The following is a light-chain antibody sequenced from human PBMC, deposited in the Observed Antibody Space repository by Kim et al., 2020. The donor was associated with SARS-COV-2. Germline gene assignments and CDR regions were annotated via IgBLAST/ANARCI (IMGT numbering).Light chain of an antibody. CDR3: QQSANLPRT. V-gene: IGKV1-33*01. CDR2: DAS. CDR1: QDIRNN. Sequence: DIQMTQSPSSLSASVGDRVTITCQASQDIRNNLHWYQQKPEKAPKLLIYDASNLETGVPSRFSGSGSGTDFTFTISTLQPEDIATYYCQQSANLPRTFGPGTKVDIK. J-gene: IGKJ3*01.